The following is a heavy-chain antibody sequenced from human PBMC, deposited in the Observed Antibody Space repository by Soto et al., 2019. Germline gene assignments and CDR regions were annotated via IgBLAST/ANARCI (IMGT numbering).Heavy chain of an antibody. CDR2: TYQSGSA. J-gene: IGHJ6*02. V-gene: IGHV4-30-2*06. CDR1: CGSITSGGYS. CDR3: ARDCYGMDV. Sequence: PSETLSLTCTVSCGSITSGGYSWTWIRQSPGKGLEWIGYTYQSGSAYYNPSLKSRVTISVDRSKNQFSLNLTSVTAADTAVYYCARDCYGMDVWGQGTTVTVSS.